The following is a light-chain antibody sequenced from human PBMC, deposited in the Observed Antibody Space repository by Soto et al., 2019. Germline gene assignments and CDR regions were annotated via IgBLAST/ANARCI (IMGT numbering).Light chain of an antibody. CDR1: SSDVGAYNY. CDR3: CSYGKV. J-gene: IGLJ1*01. V-gene: IGLV2-14*01. CDR2: EVS. Sequence: QSVLTQPASVSGSPGQSITISCTGTSSDVGAYNYVSWYQQEPGKAPQLIIHEVSNRPSGVSNRFSGSTSGRTASLTISGIQAEDEAEYYCCSYGKVFGNGTKLTVL.